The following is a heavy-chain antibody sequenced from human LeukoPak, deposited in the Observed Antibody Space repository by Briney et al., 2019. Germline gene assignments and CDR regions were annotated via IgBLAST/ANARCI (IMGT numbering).Heavy chain of an antibody. CDR3: ARAGDSSSWDNWFDP. D-gene: IGHD6-13*01. CDR1: GYTFTGYY. V-gene: IGHV1-2*02. CDR2: INPNSGGT. J-gene: IGHJ5*02. Sequence: ASVKVSCKASGYTFTGYYMHWVRQAPGQGLEWMGWINPNSGGTNYAQRFQGRVTMTRDTSISTAYMELSRLRSDDTAVYYCARAGDSSSWDNWFDPWGQGTLVTVSS.